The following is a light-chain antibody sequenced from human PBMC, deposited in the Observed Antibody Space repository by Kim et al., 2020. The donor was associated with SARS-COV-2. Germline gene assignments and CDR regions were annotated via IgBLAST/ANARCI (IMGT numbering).Light chain of an antibody. CDR1: SPRSYY. CDR3: NSRDSSGNHVV. J-gene: IGLJ2*01. V-gene: IGLV3-19*01. CDR2: GKN. Sequence: AWGQTVRITCKGDSPRSYYASWYQQKPGQAPVLVIYGKNNRPSGIPDRFSGSSSGNAASLTITGAQAEDEADYYCNSRDSSGNHVVFGGGTQLTVL.